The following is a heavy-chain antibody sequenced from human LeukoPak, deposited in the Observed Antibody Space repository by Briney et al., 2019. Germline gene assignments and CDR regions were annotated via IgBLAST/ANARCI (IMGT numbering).Heavy chain of an antibody. CDR2: ISGNGGNT. CDR1: GFTFSSYS. V-gene: IGHV3-23*01. Sequence: GGSLRLSCAASGFTFSSYSMNWVRHAPGKGLEWVSGISGNGGNTYYADSVRGRFTISRDNSKNTLYLQMNSLRVEDTAVYYCAKGRPPSFGNLELWGQGTLVTASS. CDR3: AKGRPPSFGNLEL. J-gene: IGHJ4*02. D-gene: IGHD3-3*01.